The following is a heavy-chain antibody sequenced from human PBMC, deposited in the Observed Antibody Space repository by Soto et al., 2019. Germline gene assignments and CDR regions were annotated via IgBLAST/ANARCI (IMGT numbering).Heavy chain of an antibody. CDR3: TTDRGGYSYGSGGSYFHGMDV. D-gene: IGHD5-18*01. Sequence: EVQLVESGGGLVKPGGSLRLSCAASGITFSNAWMSWVRQAPGKGLEWVGRIKSETDGGTTDYAAPVKGRFTISRDDSKNTLFLQMNSLKTEDTAVYYCTTDRGGYSYGSGGSYFHGMDVWGQGTTVTVSS. V-gene: IGHV3-15*01. CDR2: IKSETDGGTT. CDR1: GITFSNAW. J-gene: IGHJ6*02.